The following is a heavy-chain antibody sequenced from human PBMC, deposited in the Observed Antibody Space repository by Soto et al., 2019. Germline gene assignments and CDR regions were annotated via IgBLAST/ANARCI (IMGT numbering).Heavy chain of an antibody. J-gene: IGHJ4*02. D-gene: IGHD6-13*01. CDR1: GYTFTSYA. CDR3: AGGWLARSSSWHSFFVY. Sequence: QVQLVQSGAEVKKPGASVKVSCKASGYTFTSYAMHWVRQAPGQRLEWMGWINAGNGNTKYSQKFQGRVTITRDTSASTAYMELSSLRSEDTAVYYCAGGWLARSSSWHSFFVYWGQGTLVTVSS. V-gene: IGHV1-3*01. CDR2: INAGNGNT.